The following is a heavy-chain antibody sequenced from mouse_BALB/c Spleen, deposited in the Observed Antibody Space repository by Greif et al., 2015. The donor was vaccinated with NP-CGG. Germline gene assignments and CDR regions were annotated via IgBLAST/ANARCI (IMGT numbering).Heavy chain of an antibody. CDR3: AGEGRGSYYYGSSYDFDY. J-gene: IGHJ2*01. Sequence: EVKLVESGGGLVKPGGSLKLSCAASGFTFSSYAMSWVRQTPEKRLEWVATISSGGSYTYYPDSVKGRFTISRDNAKNTLYLQMSSLRSEDTAMYYCAGEGRGSYYYGSSYDFDYWGQGTTLTVSS. CDR2: ISSGGSYT. CDR1: GFTFSSYA. D-gene: IGHD1-1*01. V-gene: IGHV5-9-1*01.